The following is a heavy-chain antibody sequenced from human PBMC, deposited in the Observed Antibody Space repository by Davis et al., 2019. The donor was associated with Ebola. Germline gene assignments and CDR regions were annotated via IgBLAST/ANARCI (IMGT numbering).Heavy chain of an antibody. CDR1: GFSFSRYW. J-gene: IGHJ3*02. Sequence: PGGSLRLSCAASGFSFSRYWMTWVRQAPGKGLEWVANMNEDGSEKYYMESVKGRFTISRDNAKNSLYLQMNSLRAEDTAVYYCARETPTGWLLQGWSAFDIWGQGTMVTVSS. CDR3: ARETPTGWLLQGWSAFDI. D-gene: IGHD3-22*01. CDR2: MNEDGSEK. V-gene: IGHV3-7*01.